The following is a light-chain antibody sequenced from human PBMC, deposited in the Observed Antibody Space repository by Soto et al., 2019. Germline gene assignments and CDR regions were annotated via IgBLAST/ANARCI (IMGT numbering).Light chain of an antibody. CDR1: QSVSDN. V-gene: IGKV3-15*01. Sequence: RVMTQSPATLSVSPGERATLSCRASQSVSDNLAWYQQEPGQAPRLLVYGASTRATGIPARFSGSGSGTEFTLTVSSLQSEDFAVYYCQQYGSSLFTFGPGTKVDIK. J-gene: IGKJ3*01. CDR3: QQYGSSLFT. CDR2: GAS.